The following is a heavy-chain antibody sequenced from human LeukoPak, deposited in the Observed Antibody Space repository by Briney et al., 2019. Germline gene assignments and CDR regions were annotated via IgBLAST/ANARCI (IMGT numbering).Heavy chain of an antibody. CDR2: IYYSGST. CDR3: ARADGRVIS. CDR1: GGSISSSSYY. D-gene: IGHD2-21*01. V-gene: IGHV4-39*01. Sequence: SETLSLTCTVSGGSISSSSYYWGWIRQPPGKGLEWIGSIYYSGSTYYNPSLKSRVTISVDTSKNQFSLKLSSVTAADTAAHYCARADGRVISWGQGTLVTVSS. J-gene: IGHJ4*02.